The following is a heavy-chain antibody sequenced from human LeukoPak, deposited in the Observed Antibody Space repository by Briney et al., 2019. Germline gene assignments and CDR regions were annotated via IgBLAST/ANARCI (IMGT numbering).Heavy chain of an antibody. V-gene: IGHV3-30*02. J-gene: IGHJ4*02. CDR1: GFSFSSYG. CDR2: IRYDGSNK. D-gene: IGHD6-6*01. CDR3: AKEYSSSSSLGYFDY. Sequence: GGSLRLSCAASGFSFSSYGMHWVRQAPGKGLEWVAFIRYDGSNKYYADSVKGRFTISRDNSKNTLYLQMNSLRAEDTAVYYCAKEYSSSSSLGYFDYWGQGTLVTVSS.